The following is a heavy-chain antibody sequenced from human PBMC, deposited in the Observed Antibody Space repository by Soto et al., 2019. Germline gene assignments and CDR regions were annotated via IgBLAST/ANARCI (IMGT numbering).Heavy chain of an antibody. D-gene: IGHD3-9*01. CDR2: ISYDGSNK. V-gene: IGHV3-30-3*01. Sequence: GGSLRLSCAASGFTFSSYAMHWVRQAPGKGLEWVAVISYDGSNKYYADSVKGRFTISRDNSKNTLYLQMNSLRAEDTAVYYCARVSDILTGYYAADYYYGMDVWGQGTTVTVSS. CDR3: ARVSDILTGYYAADYYYGMDV. CDR1: GFTFSSYA. J-gene: IGHJ6*02.